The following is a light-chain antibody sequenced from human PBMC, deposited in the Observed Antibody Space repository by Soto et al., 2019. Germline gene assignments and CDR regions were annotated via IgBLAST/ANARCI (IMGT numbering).Light chain of an antibody. V-gene: IGKV1-39*01. J-gene: IGKJ1*01. CDR2: AAS. CDR1: QSISNF. CDR3: QQCYSMPWT. Sequence: DIQMTQSPSSLSASVGDRVTITCRASQSISNFLNWYQQKPGKAPKLLIYAASSLQSGVPSRFSGSGSGTDFTLTISSLQPEDFATYYCQQCYSMPWTFGQGTKVEIK.